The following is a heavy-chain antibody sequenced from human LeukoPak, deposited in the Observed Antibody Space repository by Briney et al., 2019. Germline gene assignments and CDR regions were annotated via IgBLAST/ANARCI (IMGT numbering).Heavy chain of an antibody. Sequence: GGSLRLSCSASGFTFSRYAMHWVRQAPGKGLVWVSRINSDGSSTTYADSVKGRFAISRDNAKNTLYLQMDSLRAEDTAVYYCARGGDYGSADYWGQGILVTVSS. V-gene: IGHV3-74*01. D-gene: IGHD3-10*01. CDR2: INSDGSST. CDR3: ARGGDYGSADY. J-gene: IGHJ4*02. CDR1: GFTFSRYA.